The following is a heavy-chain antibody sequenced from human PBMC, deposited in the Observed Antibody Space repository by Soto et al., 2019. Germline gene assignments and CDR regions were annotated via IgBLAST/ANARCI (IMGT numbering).Heavy chain of an antibody. D-gene: IGHD3-22*01. J-gene: IGHJ4*02. CDR2: ISGSGGST. V-gene: IGHV3-23*01. Sequence: EVRLLESGGGLVQPGGSLRLSCAASGFTFSSYAMSWVRQAPGKGLEWVSAISGSGGSTYYADSVKGRFTISRDNSKNTLYLQMNSLRAEDTAVYYCAKEVRSMIVVVITSFDYWGQGTLVTVSS. CDR3: AKEVRSMIVVVITSFDY. CDR1: GFTFSSYA.